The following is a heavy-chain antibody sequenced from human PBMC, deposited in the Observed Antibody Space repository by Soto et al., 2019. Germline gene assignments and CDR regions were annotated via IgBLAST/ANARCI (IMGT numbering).Heavy chain of an antibody. Sequence: SETLSLTCTVSGGSISSGDYYWSWIRQPPGKGLEWIGYIYYSGSTYYNPSLKSRVTISVDTSKNQFSLKLSSVTAADTAVYYCARAPDILTGYAPASFDYWGQGTLVTVSS. J-gene: IGHJ4*02. V-gene: IGHV4-30-4*01. CDR2: IYYSGST. CDR1: GGSISSGDYY. D-gene: IGHD3-9*01. CDR3: ARAPDILTGYAPASFDY.